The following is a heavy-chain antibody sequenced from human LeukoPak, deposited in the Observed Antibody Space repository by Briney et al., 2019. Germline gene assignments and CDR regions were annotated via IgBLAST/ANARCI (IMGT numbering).Heavy chain of an antibody. CDR2: VKSKTDGGTT. V-gene: IGHV3-15*01. D-gene: IGHD3-10*01. Sequence: GGSLRLSCAASGFTFSDAWMSWVRQAPGKGPEWLGRVKSKTDGGTTDHAAHVKGRFTVSRDDSKNTLYLEMNSLKTDDTAFYYCTLGGHYFGSWGQGTLVTVSS. CDR1: GFTFSDAW. CDR3: TLGGHYFGS. J-gene: IGHJ4*02.